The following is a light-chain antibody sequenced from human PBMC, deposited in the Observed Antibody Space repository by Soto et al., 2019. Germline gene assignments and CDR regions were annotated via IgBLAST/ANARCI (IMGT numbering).Light chain of an antibody. CDR1: QSVFSSSDNNNY. J-gene: IGKJ5*01. CDR2: WAS. Sequence: DFVITQSPDSLSVSLCERATINCKSSQSVFSSSDNNNYLAWFQQKRGQPPQLIFYWASTRKSGVPDRFSGSGSGTDFRLTISGLQAEDVAVYYCQQYHSDPITFGQGTRLEIK. V-gene: IGKV4-1*01. CDR3: QQYHSDPIT.